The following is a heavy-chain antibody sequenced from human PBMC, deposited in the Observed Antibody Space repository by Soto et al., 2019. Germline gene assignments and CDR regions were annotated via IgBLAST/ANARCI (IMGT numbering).Heavy chain of an antibody. CDR2: IYYSGST. CDR3: ARGGKDDIVVVPAAMPRSYNWFDP. D-gene: IGHD2-2*01. Sequence: PSETLSLTCTVAGGSISSYYWSWIRQPPGRGLEWIGYIYYSGSTNYNPSLKSRVTISVDTSKNQFSLKLSSVTAADTAVYYCARGGKDDIVVVPAAMPRSYNWFDPWGQGTLVTVSS. J-gene: IGHJ5*02. V-gene: IGHV4-59*01. CDR1: GGSISSYY.